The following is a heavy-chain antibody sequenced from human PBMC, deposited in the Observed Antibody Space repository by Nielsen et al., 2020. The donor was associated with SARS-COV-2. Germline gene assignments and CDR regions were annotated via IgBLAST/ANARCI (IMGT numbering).Heavy chain of an antibody. CDR1: GFTFDDYG. Sequence: GESLKISCAASGFTFDDYGMSWVRQAPGKGLEWVSGRNGGSTGYADSVKGRFTISRDNAKNSLYLQMNSLRAEDTALYHCARDSSGWYVDYYYGMDVWGQGTTVTVSS. CDR3: ARDSSGWYVDYYYGMDV. CDR2: RNGGST. V-gene: IGHV3-20*01. D-gene: IGHD6-19*01. J-gene: IGHJ6*02.